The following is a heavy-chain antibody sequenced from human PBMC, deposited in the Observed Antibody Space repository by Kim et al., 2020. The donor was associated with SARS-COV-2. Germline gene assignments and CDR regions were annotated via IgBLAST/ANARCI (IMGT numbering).Heavy chain of an antibody. Sequence: SETLSLTCTVSGGSISSYYWSWIRQPAGKGLEWIGRIYTSGSTNYNPSLKSRVTMSVDTSKNQFSLKLSSVTAADTAVYYCARATWNSGSYNSYYFDYWGQGTLVTVSS. V-gene: IGHV4-4*07. CDR3: ARATWNSGSYNSYYFDY. J-gene: IGHJ4*02. CDR1: GGSISSYY. CDR2: IYTSGST. D-gene: IGHD1-26*01.